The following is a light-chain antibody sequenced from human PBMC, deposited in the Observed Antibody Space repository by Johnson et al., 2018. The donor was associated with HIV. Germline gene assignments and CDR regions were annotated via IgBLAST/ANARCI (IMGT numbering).Light chain of an antibody. Sequence: QSVLTQPPSVSAAPGQKVTISCSGSSSNIGRNYVSWYQQLPGTAPKLLIFDNNKRPSGIPDRFSASKSGTSATLGITGLQTGDEADYYCGTWDSSLSAFNYVFGTGTKVTVL. CDR3: GTWDSSLSAFNYV. J-gene: IGLJ1*01. CDR1: SSNIGRNY. V-gene: IGLV1-51*01. CDR2: DNN.